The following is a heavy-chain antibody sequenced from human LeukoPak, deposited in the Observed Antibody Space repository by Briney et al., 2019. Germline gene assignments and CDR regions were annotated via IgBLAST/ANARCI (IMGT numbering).Heavy chain of an antibody. V-gene: IGHV1-2*02. CDR2: IKPNSGGT. Sequence: ASVKVSCKASGYTFTGYYMHWVRQAPGQGLGWMGWIKPNSGGTNYAQKFQGRVTMTRDTSISTAYMELRRPRSADTAVYYCARDKRTTVRRGIWGKGTKRTVS. CDR1: GYTFTGYY. D-gene: IGHD4-17*01. J-gene: IGHJ3*02. CDR3: ARDKRTTVRRGI.